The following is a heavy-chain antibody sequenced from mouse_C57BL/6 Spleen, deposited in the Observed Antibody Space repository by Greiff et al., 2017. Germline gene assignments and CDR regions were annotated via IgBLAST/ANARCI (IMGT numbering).Heavy chain of an antibody. CDR3: ARGIYYDYDPRYAMDY. CDR1: GYTFTSYW. J-gene: IGHJ4*01. CDR2: IYPGSGST. D-gene: IGHD2-4*01. V-gene: IGHV1-55*01. Sequence: QVQLQQPGAELVKPGASVKMSCKASGYTFTSYWITWVKQRPGQGLEWIGDIYPGSGSTHYNEKFKSKATLTVDTSSSTAYMQLSSLTSEDSAVYYCARGIYYDYDPRYAMDYWGQGTSVTVSS.